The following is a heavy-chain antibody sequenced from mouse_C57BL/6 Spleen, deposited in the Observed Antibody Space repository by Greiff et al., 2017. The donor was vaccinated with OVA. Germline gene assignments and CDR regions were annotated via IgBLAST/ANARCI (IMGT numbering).Heavy chain of an antibody. V-gene: IGHV1-39*01. J-gene: IGHJ2*01. CDR2: INPNYGTT. Sequence: EVKLQQSGPELVKPGASVKISCKASGYSFTDYNMNWVKQSNGKSLEWIGVINPNYGTTSYNQKFKGKATLTVDQSSSTAYMQLNSLTSEDSAVYYCARRDYYGSSYYFDYWGQGTTLTVSS. CDR1: GYSFTDYN. CDR3: ARRDYYGSSYYFDY. D-gene: IGHD1-1*01.